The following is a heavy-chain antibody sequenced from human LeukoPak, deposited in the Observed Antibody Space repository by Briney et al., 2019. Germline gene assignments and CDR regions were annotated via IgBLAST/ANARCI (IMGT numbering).Heavy chain of an antibody. CDR1: GYRFTSYC. CDR3: ARHKLEVGWFDP. D-gene: IGHD2-21*01. J-gene: IGHJ5*02. CDR2: IYPGDSDT. Sequence: GESLKISCKGSGYRFTSYCIGWVRQMPGKGLEWMVIIYPGDSDTRYSTSFQGQVTISADKSISTAYLQWSSLKASDTAMYYCARHKLEVGWFDPWGQGTLVTVSS. V-gene: IGHV5-51*01.